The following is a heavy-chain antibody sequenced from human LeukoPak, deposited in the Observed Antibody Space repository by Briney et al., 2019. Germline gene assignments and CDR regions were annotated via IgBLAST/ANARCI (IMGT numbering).Heavy chain of an antibody. Sequence: SETLSLTCTVSGASFSSGDQYWNWIRQSPGKGLEWIGSIHPSGRLYNNPSLESRVTISIDTSKNQFSLNLNSVTAADTAVYYCARHFAGPGTYTPYFGMDVWGQGATVTVSS. CDR1: GASFSSGDQY. CDR2: IHPSGRL. D-gene: IGHD3-3*02. CDR3: ARHFAGPGTYTPYFGMDV. V-gene: IGHV4-30-4*08. J-gene: IGHJ6*02.